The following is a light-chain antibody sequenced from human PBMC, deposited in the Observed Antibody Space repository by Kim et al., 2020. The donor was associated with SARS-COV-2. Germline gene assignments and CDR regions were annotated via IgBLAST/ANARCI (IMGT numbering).Light chain of an antibody. J-gene: IGLJ2*01. CDR3: SSYTSSSPVL. CDR1: SSYVGGYNY. Sequence: QAITISFTGTSSYVGGYNYVSWYQQHPGKAPKLMIYDVSKRPLGVSNRFSASKSGNTASLTISGLQAEDEADYYCSSYTSSSPVLFGGGTKVTVL. V-gene: IGLV2-14*03. CDR2: DVS.